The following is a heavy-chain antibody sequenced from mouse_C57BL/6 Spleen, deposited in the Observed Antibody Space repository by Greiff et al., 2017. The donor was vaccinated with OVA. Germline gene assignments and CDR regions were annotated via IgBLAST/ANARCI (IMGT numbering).Heavy chain of an antibody. CDR1: GYSITSGYY. V-gene: IGHV3-6*01. D-gene: IGHD2-4*01. Sequence: VQLKESGPGLVKPSQSLSLTCSVTGYSITSGYYWNWIRQFPGNKLEWMGYISYDGSNNYNPSLKNRISITRDTSKNQFFLKLNSVTTEDTATYYCARDRNDYAWFAYWGQGTLVTVSA. J-gene: IGHJ3*01. CDR3: ARDRNDYAWFAY. CDR2: ISYDGSN.